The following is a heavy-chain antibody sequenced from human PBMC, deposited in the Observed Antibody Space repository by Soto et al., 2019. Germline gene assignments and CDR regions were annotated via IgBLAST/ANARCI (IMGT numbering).Heavy chain of an antibody. CDR2: ISSSGTSA. Sequence: QVQLEESGGGLVQPGGSLRLSCAASGFTFSAVYMSWIRQAPNKGLEYISYISSSGTSANYADSVKGRFTISRDNAKNSLYLQMNSLRAEDTAVYYWARDRGAVTGQYFDYWGQGALVTVSS. J-gene: IGHJ4*02. CDR1: GFTFSAVY. CDR3: ARDRGAVTGQYFDY. D-gene: IGHD6-19*01. V-gene: IGHV3-11*05.